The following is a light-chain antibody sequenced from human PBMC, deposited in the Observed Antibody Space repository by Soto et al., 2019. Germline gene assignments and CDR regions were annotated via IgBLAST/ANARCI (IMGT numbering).Light chain of an antibody. V-gene: IGKV3-20*01. J-gene: IGKJ5*01. CDR1: QSVSSSY. CDR3: QQYGSSPPVT. Sequence: EMVLTQSPGTLSLSPGESATRSCRASQSVSSSYLAWYQQKPGQAPRLLIYGASGRATGIPDRFSGSGSGTDFTLTISRLEPEDFAVYYCQQYGSSPPVTFGQGTRLEIK. CDR2: GAS.